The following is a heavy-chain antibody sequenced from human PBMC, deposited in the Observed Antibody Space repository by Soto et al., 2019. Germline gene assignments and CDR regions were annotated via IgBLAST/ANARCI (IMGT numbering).Heavy chain of an antibody. CDR2: IYYSGST. V-gene: IGHV4-39*01. Sequence: SETLSLTCTVSGGSISSSSYYWGWLRQPPGKGLEWIGSIYYSGSTYYNPPLKSRVTISVDTSKNQFSLKLSSVTAADTAVYYCARPALSGYYYYYMDVWGKGTTVTVSS. CDR3: ARPALSGYYYYYMDV. J-gene: IGHJ6*03. D-gene: IGHD3-10*01. CDR1: GGSISSSSYY.